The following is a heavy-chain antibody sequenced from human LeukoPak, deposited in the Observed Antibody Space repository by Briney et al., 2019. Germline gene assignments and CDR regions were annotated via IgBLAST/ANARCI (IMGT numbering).Heavy chain of an antibody. V-gene: IGHV1-24*01. Sequence: ASVKVSCKASGYTFSSYAMHWVRQAPGKGLEWMGGFDPEDGETIYAQKFQGRVTITRDTSASTAYMELSSLRSEDTAVYYCARGAPIRVAVAATFDPWGQGTLVTVPS. CDR2: FDPEDGET. CDR1: GYTFSSYA. CDR3: ARGAPIRVAVAATFDP. D-gene: IGHD6-19*01. J-gene: IGHJ5*02.